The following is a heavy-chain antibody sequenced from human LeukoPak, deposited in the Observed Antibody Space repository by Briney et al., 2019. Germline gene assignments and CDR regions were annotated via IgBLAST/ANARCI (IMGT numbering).Heavy chain of an antibody. V-gene: IGHV1-18*01. CDR2: ISAYNGNT. D-gene: IGHD3-22*01. CDR1: GYTFTSYG. J-gene: IGHJ4*02. CDR3: ASGYDSSGYHPYYFDY. Sequence: GASVKVSRKASGYTFTSYGISWVRQAPGQGLEWMGWISAYNGNTNYAQKLQGRVTMTTDTSTSTAYMELRSLRSDDTAVYYCASGYDSSGYHPYYFDYWGQGTLVTVSS.